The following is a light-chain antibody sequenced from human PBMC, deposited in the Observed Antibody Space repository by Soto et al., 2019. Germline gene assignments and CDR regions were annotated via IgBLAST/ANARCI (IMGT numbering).Light chain of an antibody. CDR2: GAS. CDR1: QSVTSN. Sequence: EIVMTQSPATLSVSPGDRATLSCRASQSVTSNLAWYQQKPGQAPRLLIYGASTRATGIPARFSGSGSGTEFTLTISSLQSEDFAVYYCQQRNSWPPTFTFGQGTRLEIK. J-gene: IGKJ5*01. CDR3: QQRNSWPPTFT. V-gene: IGKV3-15*01.